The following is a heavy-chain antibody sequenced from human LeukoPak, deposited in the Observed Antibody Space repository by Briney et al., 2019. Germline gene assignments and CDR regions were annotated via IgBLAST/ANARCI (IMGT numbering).Heavy chain of an antibody. D-gene: IGHD6-13*01. J-gene: IGHJ4*02. CDR1: GYTFTGYY. Sequence: ASVKVSCKASGYTFTGYYMHWVRQAPGQGLEWMGWINPNSGGTSYAQKFQGRVTMTRDTSISTAYMELSRLRSDDTAVYYCAKGVMRQQLVEEEIDYWGQGTLVTVSS. V-gene: IGHV1-2*02. CDR2: INPNSGGT. CDR3: AKGVMRQQLVEEEIDY.